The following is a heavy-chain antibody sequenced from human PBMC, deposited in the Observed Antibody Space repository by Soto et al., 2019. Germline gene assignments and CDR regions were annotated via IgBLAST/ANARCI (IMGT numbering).Heavy chain of an antibody. D-gene: IGHD3-22*01. CDR2: INSDGSST. CDR1: GFTFISYW. V-gene: IGHV3-74*01. J-gene: IGHJ3*02. CDR3: ARKKKALTTQDAFDI. Sequence: PGGALRLSCAASGFTFISYWMHWVPQAPWKGLVWVSRINSDGSSTSYADSVKGRFTISRDNAKNTLYLQMNSLRAEDTAVYYCARKKKALTTQDAFDIWGQGTMVTVS.